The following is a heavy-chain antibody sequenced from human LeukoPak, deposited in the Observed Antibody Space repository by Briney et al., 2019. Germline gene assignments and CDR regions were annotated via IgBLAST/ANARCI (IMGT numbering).Heavy chain of an antibody. CDR3: ARASMIGGLDY. J-gene: IGHJ4*02. V-gene: IGHV4-39*07. CDR1: GDSISTTNYY. CDR2: IYYSGIT. Sequence: SETLSLTCAVSGDSISTTNYYWGWIRQPPGKGLEWIGIIYYSGITHYNPSLKSRVTILVDTSKNQFSLKLSSVTAADTAVYYCARASMIGGLDYWGQGTLVTVSS. D-gene: IGHD3-22*01.